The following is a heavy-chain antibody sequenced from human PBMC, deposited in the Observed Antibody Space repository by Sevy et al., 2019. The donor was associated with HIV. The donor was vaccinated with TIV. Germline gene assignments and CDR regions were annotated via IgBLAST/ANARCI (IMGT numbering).Heavy chain of an antibody. CDR2: ISSSSNYI. CDR1: RFTFSTYS. V-gene: IGHV3-21*01. CDR3: ARDGARITMVQGVLAYYHGMDV. D-gene: IGHD3-10*01. Sequence: GGSLRLSCAASRFTFSTYSMNWVRQAPGKGLEWVSSISSSSNYIYYSDSLKGRFTISRDNAKNSLYLQMNSLRADDTAVYYCARDGARITMVQGVLAYYHGMDVWGHGTTVTVSS. J-gene: IGHJ6*02.